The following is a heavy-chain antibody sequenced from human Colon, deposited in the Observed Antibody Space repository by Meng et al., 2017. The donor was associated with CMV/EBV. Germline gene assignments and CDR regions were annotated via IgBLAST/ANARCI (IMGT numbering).Heavy chain of an antibody. CDR3: VRESWYFDF. D-gene: IGHD6-13*01. CDR2: IYPQDGGT. Sequence: QVQLVTAGTEVKKPGASVKVSCKTPGYTFTANHLHWVRQAPGQGLEWMGWIYPQDGGTYFAQKFQDRVTLTRDTSITTAYMELSGPTSDDTAIYYCVRESWYFDFWGEGTLVTVSS. V-gene: IGHV1-2*02. J-gene: IGHJ4*02. CDR1: GYTFTANH.